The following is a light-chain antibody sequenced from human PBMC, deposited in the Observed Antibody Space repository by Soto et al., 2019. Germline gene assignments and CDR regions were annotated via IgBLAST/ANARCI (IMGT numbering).Light chain of an antibody. CDR1: SSDVGNYNI. V-gene: IGLV2-14*02. Sequence: QSVLTQPASVSGSPGQSITISCTGTSSDVGNYNIVSWYQQYPGKAPKLMIYEANKRPSGVSNRFSGSKSGNTASLTISGLQSEDEGNYYCSSYTRGSTLVFGGGTQLTVL. J-gene: IGLJ3*02. CDR2: EAN. CDR3: SSYTRGSTLV.